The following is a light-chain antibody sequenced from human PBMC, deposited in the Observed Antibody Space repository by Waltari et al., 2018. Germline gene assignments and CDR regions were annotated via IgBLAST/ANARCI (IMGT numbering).Light chain of an antibody. Sequence: DIVMTQSPDYLAVSPGERATIHCKSSQSVLYSSNNKNYLAWYQQKPGQPPKLLIYWASTRASGVPDRFSSSVAGTDFTLTISSLQAEDVAVYYCHQYYSPPFTFGPGTKVDL. V-gene: IGKV4-1*01. J-gene: IGKJ3*01. CDR1: QSVLYSSNNKNY. CDR2: WAS. CDR3: HQYYSPPFT.